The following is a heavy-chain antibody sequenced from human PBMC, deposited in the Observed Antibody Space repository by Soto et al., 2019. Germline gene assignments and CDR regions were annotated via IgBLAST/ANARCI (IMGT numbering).Heavy chain of an antibody. V-gene: IGHV4-30-4*01. CDR1: CGSISSGDYY. Sequence: PSETLSLTCTVSCGSISSGDYYWSWIRQPPGKGLEWIGYIYYSGSTYYNPSLKSRVTISRDTSKNQFSLNLSSVTAADTAVYYCAREMGLAPTGTSMYFDYWGQGTLVTVSS. J-gene: IGHJ4*02. CDR2: IYYSGST. CDR3: AREMGLAPTGTSMYFDY. D-gene: IGHD3-9*01.